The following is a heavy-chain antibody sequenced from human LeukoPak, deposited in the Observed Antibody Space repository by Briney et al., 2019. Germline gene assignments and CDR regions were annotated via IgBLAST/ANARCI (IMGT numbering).Heavy chain of an antibody. D-gene: IGHD2-15*01. CDR3: AKDRYCTSSSCPIDY. CDR2: ISGSGGST. V-gene: IGHV3-23*01. J-gene: IGHJ4*02. Sequence: GGSLRLSCAASGFTFSSYAMSWVRQAPGKGLEWVSAISGSGGSTYYADSVKGRFTISRDNSKNTLYLQMNSLRAEGTALYYCAKDRYCTSSSCPIDYWGRGTLVTVSS. CDR1: GFTFSSYA.